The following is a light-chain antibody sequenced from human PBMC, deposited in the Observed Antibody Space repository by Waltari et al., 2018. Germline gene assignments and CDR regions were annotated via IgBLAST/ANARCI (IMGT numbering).Light chain of an antibody. CDR2: YDT. J-gene: IGLJ3*02. CDR1: NIETKS. CDR3: QVWDDTTNSGV. Sequence: YVVTQPPSVSVAPGKTATLTCGGQNIETKSANWYQQKSGQAPVLVMFYDTDRPPGIPARFSGSNSGNTATLTISWVEAGDEADYHCQVWDDTTNSGVFGGGTRLTVL. V-gene: IGLV3-21*04.